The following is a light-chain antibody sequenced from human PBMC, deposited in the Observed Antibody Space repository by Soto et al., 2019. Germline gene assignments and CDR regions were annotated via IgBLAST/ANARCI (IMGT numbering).Light chain of an antibody. J-gene: IGKJ5*01. CDR1: QSVSSY. CDR3: QQYGSLIT. CDR2: DAS. Sequence: EIVLTQSPASLSLSPGERATLCCRASQSVSSYLAWYQHKPGQAPRLLIYDASSRATGIPDRFSGSGSGTDFTLTISRLEPEDFAVYFCQQYGSLITFGQGTRLEIK. V-gene: IGKV3-20*01.